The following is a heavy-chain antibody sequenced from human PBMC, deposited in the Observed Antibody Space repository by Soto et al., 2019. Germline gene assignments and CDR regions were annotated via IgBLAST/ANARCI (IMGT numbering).Heavy chain of an antibody. CDR2: INAHSGGT. CDR3: AKGGAIVAAGTRVYLYNAMDV. J-gene: IGHJ6*02. V-gene: IGHV1-2*02. Sequence: ASVKVSCKASGFSFTGYYIHWLCQAPGQGLEWMGWINAHSGGTEYAQKFQGRVTFTRDTSIATAYLTLTSLTSDDTALYYCAKGGAIVAAGTRVYLYNAMDVWGQGTTVTVS. D-gene: IGHD1-26*01. CDR1: GFSFTGYY.